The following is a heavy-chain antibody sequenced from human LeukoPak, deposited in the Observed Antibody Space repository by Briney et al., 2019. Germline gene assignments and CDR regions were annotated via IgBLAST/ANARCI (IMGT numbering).Heavy chain of an antibody. D-gene: IGHD3-10*01. J-gene: IGHJ3*02. V-gene: IGHV3-30-3*01. Sequence: PGGSLRLSCAASGFTFSTYFMHWVCQAPGKGLEWVAVIASDGSHTFYVESVKGRFTISRDNSKNTLYLQMNSLRAEDTAVYFCARERQDTIVHSGAFDIWGQGTMVTVSS. CDR1: GFTFSTYF. CDR3: ARERQDTIVHSGAFDI. CDR2: IASDGSHT.